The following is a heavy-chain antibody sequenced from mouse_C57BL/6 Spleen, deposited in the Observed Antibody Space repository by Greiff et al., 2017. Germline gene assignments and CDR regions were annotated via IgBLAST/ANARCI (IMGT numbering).Heavy chain of an antibody. J-gene: IGHJ3*01. CDR3: ARSSSGYGAD. V-gene: IGHV1-69*01. CDR2: IDPSDSYT. CDR1: GYTFTSYW. D-gene: IGHD3-2*02. Sequence: VQLQQPGAELVMPGASVKLSCKASGYTFTSYWMHWVKQRPGQGLEWIGEIDPSDSYTNNNQKFKGKSTLTVDKSSSTAYMQLSSLTSEDSAVYYRARSSSGYGADWGQGTLVTVSA.